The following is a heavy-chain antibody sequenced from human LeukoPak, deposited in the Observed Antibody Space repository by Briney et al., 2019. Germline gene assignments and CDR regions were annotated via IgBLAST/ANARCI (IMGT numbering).Heavy chain of an antibody. V-gene: IGHV4-39*07. D-gene: IGHD5-24*01. CDR2: IFYSGST. J-gene: IGHJ3*02. CDR1: GGSISTSSYY. Sequence: SETLSLTCTVSGGSISTSSYYWGWVRQPPGKGLEWIGNIFYSGSTYYSPSLKSRVTISLDTSRNQFSLKLNSVTAADTAVYYCGRSRDGPGDAFDIWGQGTMVTVSS. CDR3: GRSRDGPGDAFDI.